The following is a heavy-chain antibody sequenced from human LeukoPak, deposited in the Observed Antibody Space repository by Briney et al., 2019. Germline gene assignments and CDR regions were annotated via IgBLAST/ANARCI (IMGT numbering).Heavy chain of an antibody. Sequence: SETLSLTCTVSGGSISSYYWSWIRQPPGKGLEWIGYIHTSGSTNYNPSLKSRVTISVDTSKNQFSLKLSSVTAADTAVYYCARQAIVVVPAATKSAFDIWGQGTMVTVSS. CDR2: IHTSGST. J-gene: IGHJ3*02. D-gene: IGHD2-2*01. CDR1: GGSISSYY. V-gene: IGHV4-4*09. CDR3: ARQAIVVVPAATKSAFDI.